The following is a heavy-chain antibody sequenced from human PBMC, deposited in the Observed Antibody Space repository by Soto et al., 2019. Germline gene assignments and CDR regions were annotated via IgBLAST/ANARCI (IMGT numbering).Heavy chain of an antibody. D-gene: IGHD1-26*01. CDR3: ARHHVRGRTIAGAAEF. Sequence: TLSLTCAVYGKSLSGYYWSWIRQPPGKALEWIGEINHSGNTNYNPSLKSRVTISVDTSKNQLFLNLSSVTAADTAMYYCARHHVRGRTIAGAAEFWGQGTLVTVSS. CDR1: GKSLSGYY. J-gene: IGHJ4*02. CDR2: INHSGNT. V-gene: IGHV4-34*01.